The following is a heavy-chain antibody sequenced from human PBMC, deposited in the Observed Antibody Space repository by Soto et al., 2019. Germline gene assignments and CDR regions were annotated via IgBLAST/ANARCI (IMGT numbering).Heavy chain of an antibody. CDR1: GGTFSSYA. J-gene: IGHJ6*02. Sequence: QVQLVQSGAEVKKPGSSVKVSCKASGGTFSSYAISWVRQAPGQGLEWMGGIIPIFGTANYAQKFQGRVTITADESKSTAYMELSSLRSEDTAVYYCASCEVRGNPKFYYGMDVWGQGTTVTVSS. V-gene: IGHV1-69*01. D-gene: IGHD3-10*01. CDR3: ASCEVRGNPKFYYGMDV. CDR2: IIPIFGTA.